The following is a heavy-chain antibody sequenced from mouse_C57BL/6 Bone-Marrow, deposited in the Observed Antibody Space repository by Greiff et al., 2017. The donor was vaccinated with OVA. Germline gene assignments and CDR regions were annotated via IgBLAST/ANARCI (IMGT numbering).Heavy chain of an antibody. CDR3: ASANDGSFAY. CDR2: INPNNGGT. D-gene: IGHD2-3*01. J-gene: IGHJ3*01. Sequence: VQLKESGPELVKPGASVKIPCKASGYTFTDYNMDWVKQSHGKSLEWIGDINPNNGGTIYNQKFKGKATLTVDKSSSTAYMELRSLTSEDTAVYYCASANDGSFAYWGQGTLVTVSA. CDR1: GYTFTDYN. V-gene: IGHV1-18*01.